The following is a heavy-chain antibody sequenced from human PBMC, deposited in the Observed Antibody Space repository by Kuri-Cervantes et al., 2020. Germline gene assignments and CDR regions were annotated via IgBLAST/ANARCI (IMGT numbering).Heavy chain of an antibody. J-gene: IGHJ6*02. Sequence: ASVKVSCKASGYTFTGYYMHWVRQAPGQGLERMGWISAYNGNTNYAQKFQGRVTITADESTSTAYMELSSLRSEDTAVYYCARGKARLLWFGELLNDNYGMDVWGQGTTVTVSS. D-gene: IGHD3-10*01. V-gene: IGHV1-18*04. CDR3: ARGKARLLWFGELLNDNYGMDV. CDR2: ISAYNGNT. CDR1: GYTFTGYY.